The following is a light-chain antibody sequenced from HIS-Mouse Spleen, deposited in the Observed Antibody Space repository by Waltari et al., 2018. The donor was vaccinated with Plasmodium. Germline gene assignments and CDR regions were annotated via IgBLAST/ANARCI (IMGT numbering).Light chain of an antibody. J-gene: IGLJ1*01. CDR3: QVWDSSSDHYV. V-gene: IGLV3-21*02. Sequence: SYVLTQPPSVSVAPGQTARLTCGGNHIGSTSVHWYQQQPGQAPVLVVYEDSDRPSGIPERFSGSNSGNTATLTISRVEAGDEADYYCQVWDSSSDHYVFGTGTKVTVL. CDR2: EDS. CDR1: HIGSTS.